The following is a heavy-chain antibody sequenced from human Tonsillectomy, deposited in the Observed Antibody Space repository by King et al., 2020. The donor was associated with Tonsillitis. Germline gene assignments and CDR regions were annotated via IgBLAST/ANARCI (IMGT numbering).Heavy chain of an antibody. V-gene: IGHV3-48*01. CDR1: GFTFSSYS. J-gene: IGHJ4*02. Sequence: VQLVESGGGLVQPGGSLRLSCAASGFTFSSYSMNWVRQAPGKGLEWVSYISSSSSTIYYADSVKGRFTISRDNAKNSLYLQMNSLRAEDTAVYYCASRAYYYDSSGTLDYWGQGTLVTVSS. CDR3: ASRAYYYDSSGTLDY. D-gene: IGHD3-22*01. CDR2: ISSSSSTI.